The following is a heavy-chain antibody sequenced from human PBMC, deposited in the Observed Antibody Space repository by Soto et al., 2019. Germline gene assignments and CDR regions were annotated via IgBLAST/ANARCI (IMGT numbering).Heavy chain of an antibody. CDR1: EFVYSGCG. J-gene: IGHJ4*02. Sequence: GGCVRQCVVDAEFVYSGCGSNRVRQAPGKGLEWVAVISNDGSNKYYADSVKGRFTTSRDNSKNTLYLQMNSLRAEDTAVYYCAKSPAGSGSFISHRGQGTLLTISS. V-gene: IGHV3-30*18. CDR2: ISNDGSNK. CDR3: AKSPAGSGSFISH. D-gene: IGHD3-10*01.